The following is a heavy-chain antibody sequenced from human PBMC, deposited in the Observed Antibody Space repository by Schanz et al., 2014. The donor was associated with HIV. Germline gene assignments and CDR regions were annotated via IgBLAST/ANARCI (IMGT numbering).Heavy chain of an antibody. CDR1: GGTFRSFA. D-gene: IGHD3-9*01. CDR2: IIPLFGTA. Sequence: QVQLVQSGTEVKKPGSSVKVSCKPSGGTFRSFAISWVRQAPGQGLEWMGGIIPLFGTANSAQRFQGRVTITADKSTSTAYMELSSLRSEDTAVYYCAREKFSTLTGYPQNAFDIWGQGTMVTVSS. CDR3: AREKFSTLTGYPQNAFDI. J-gene: IGHJ3*02. V-gene: IGHV1-69*06.